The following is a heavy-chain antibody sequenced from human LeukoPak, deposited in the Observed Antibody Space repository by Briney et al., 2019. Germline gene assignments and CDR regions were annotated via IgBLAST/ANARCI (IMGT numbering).Heavy chain of an antibody. CDR1: GGSISSHY. Sequence: SETLSLTCTVSGGSISSHYWSWIRQPPGKGLEWIGYIYYSGSTNYNPSLKSRVTISVDTSKNQFSLKLSSVTAADTAVYYCARGSGSSSWYWGWFDPWGQGTLVTVSS. CDR2: IYYSGST. CDR3: ARGSGSSSWYWGWFDP. D-gene: IGHD6-13*01. J-gene: IGHJ5*02. V-gene: IGHV4-59*11.